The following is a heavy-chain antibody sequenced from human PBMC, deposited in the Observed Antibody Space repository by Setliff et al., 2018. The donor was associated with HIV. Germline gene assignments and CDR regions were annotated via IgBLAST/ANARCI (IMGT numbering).Heavy chain of an antibody. CDR2: IYYSGRT. D-gene: IGHD6-19*01. CDR1: GGSIGSGSYY. Sequence: SETLSLTCTVSGGSIGSGSYYWNWIRQPAGKGLEWIGSIYYSGRTYYNPSLKSRVTISVDTSKNQFSLKLSSVTAADTAVYYCARHDGGGWYVRVLATSFDYWGQGTLVTVSS. CDR3: ARHDGGGWYVRVLATSFDY. J-gene: IGHJ4*02. V-gene: IGHV4-39*01.